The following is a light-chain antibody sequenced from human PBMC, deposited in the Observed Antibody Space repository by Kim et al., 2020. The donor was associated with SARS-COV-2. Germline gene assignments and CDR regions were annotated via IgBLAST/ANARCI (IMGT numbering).Light chain of an antibody. CDR3: SVWDDSLNAVI. V-gene: IGLV1-44*01. J-gene: IGLJ2*01. Sequence: GQRVTISCSGASANIGSNTVNWYQKVPGTAPKFLSYSNDQRPSGVPDRISGSKSDTSASLAISGLQSEDEADYYCSVWDDSLNAVIFGGGTQLTVL. CDR2: SND. CDR1: SANIGSNT.